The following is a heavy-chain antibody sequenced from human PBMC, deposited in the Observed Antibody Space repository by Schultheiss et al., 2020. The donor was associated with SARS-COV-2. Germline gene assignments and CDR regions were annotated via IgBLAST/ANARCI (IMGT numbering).Heavy chain of an antibody. CDR2: IYHSGST. CDR3: ARDWSSNDYGDYYYYGMDV. D-gene: IGHD4-17*01. Sequence: SETLSLTCTVSGGSISSGGYYWSWIRQPPGKGLEWIGSIYHSGSTYYNPSLKSRVTISVDTSKNQFSLKLRSVTAADTAVYYCARDWSSNDYGDYYYYGMDVWGQGTTVTVSS. V-gene: IGHV4-39*07. CDR1: GGSISSGGYY. J-gene: IGHJ6*02.